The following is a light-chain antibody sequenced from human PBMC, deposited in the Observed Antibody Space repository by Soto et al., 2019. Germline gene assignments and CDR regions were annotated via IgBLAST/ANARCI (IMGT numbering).Light chain of an antibody. V-gene: IGKV3-20*01. J-gene: IGKJ1*01. CDR1: QTLSANF. Sequence: ENVLTQSPGTLSLSPGARATLSCRASQTLSANFLAWYQQKPGQAPKLVIYGVSKRATGIPDRFSGSGSGTDFTLTIARLEPEDFAMYYCQQYGSSWTFGQGTKVEIK. CDR2: GVS. CDR3: QQYGSSWT.